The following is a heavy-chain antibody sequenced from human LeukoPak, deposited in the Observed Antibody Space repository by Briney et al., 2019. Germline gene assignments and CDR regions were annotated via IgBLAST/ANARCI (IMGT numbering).Heavy chain of an antibody. Sequence: SETLFLTCSVSGGSIIDYYWSWFRHPPRKGLQCIGYIYYSGSTNYNPSLKSRVTISVDTSKNQFSLKLSSVTAADTAVYYCARLTGGGYTGNFDYWGQGTLVTVSS. D-gene: IGHD5-12*01. CDR3: ARLTGGGYTGNFDY. V-gene: IGHV4-59*08. CDR1: GGSIIDYY. CDR2: IYYSGST. J-gene: IGHJ4*02.